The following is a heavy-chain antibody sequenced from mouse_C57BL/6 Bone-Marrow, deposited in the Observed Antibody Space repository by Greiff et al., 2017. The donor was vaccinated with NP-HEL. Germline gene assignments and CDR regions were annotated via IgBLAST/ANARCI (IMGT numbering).Heavy chain of an antibody. CDR3: ARIVGLDYDYDEEGFDY. CDR1: GFSLSTFGMG. J-gene: IGHJ2*01. Sequence: QVTLKESGPGILQPSQTLSLTCSFSGFSLSTFGMGVGWIRQPSGKGLEWLAHIWWDDDKYYNPALKSRLTISKDTSKNQVFLKIANVDTADTATYYCARIVGLDYDYDEEGFDYWGQGTTLTVSS. D-gene: IGHD2-4*01. CDR2: IWWDDDK. V-gene: IGHV8-8*01.